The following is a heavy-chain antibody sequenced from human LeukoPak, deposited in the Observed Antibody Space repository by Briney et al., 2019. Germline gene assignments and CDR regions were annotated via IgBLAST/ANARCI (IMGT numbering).Heavy chain of an antibody. D-gene: IGHD2-2*01. CDR1: GFTFDDYA. Sequence: GRSLRLSCAASGFTFDDYAMHWVRQAPGKGLEWVSGINWNSGNIGYADSVKGRFTISRDNAKNSLYLQMNSLRAEDTALYYCAKGRGYELPLDNWGQGTLVTVSS. CDR3: AKGRGYELPLDN. CDR2: INWNSGNI. J-gene: IGHJ4*02. V-gene: IGHV3-9*01.